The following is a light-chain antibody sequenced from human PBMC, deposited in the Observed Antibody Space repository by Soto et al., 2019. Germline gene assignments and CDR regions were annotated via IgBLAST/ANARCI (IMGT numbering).Light chain of an antibody. J-gene: IGLJ2*01. CDR2: VGTGGLVG. Sequence: QSVLTQPPSASASLGASVTLTCTLTSGYSNYKVDWYQQRPGKGPRFVMRVGTGGLVGSRGDGIPDRFSVSGSGLNRYLTIKNIQEEDESDYHCGTDHASGSNFFVVFGGGTKLTVL. CDR1: SGYSNYK. V-gene: IGLV9-49*01. CDR3: GTDHASGSNFFVV.